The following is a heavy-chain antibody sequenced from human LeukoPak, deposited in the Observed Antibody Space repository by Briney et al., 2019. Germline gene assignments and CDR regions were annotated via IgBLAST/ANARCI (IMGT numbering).Heavy chain of an antibody. D-gene: IGHD1-26*01. J-gene: IGHJ4*02. CDR3: ARVLGGIVGATGLDY. V-gene: IGHV1-69*05. CDR1: GGTFISYA. CDR2: IIPIFGTA. Sequence: SVKVSCKASGGTFISYAISWVRQAPGQGLEWMGGIIPIFGTANYAQKFQGRVTITTDESTSKAYMELSSLRSEDTAVYYCARVLGGIVGATGLDYWGQGTLVTVSS.